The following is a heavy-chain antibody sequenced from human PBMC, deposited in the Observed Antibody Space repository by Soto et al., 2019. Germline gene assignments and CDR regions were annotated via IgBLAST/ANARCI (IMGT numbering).Heavy chain of an antibody. Sequence: EVQLVEAGGGFVQPGGSLRLSCEASGFTFSSYSMNWVRHAPGKGLEWVSYITNDSGIKSYADSVKGRFAISRDNAEKSVYLQMNSLRDEDTAVYYCARVYSRGWYVDYWGQGTLVTVSS. V-gene: IGHV3-48*02. J-gene: IGHJ4*02. D-gene: IGHD6-19*01. CDR3: ARVYSRGWYVDY. CDR2: ITNDSGIK. CDR1: GFTFSSYS.